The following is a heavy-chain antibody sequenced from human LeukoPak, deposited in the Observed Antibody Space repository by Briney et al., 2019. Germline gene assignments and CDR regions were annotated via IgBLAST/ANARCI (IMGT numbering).Heavy chain of an antibody. D-gene: IGHD3-10*01. Sequence: GASVKVSCKASGYTFTSYYMHWVRQAPGKGLEWMGGFDPEDGETIYAQKFQGRVTMTEDTSTDTAYMELSSLRSEDTAVYYCATGGYYGSGSYYHWGQGTLVTVSS. CDR2: FDPEDGET. CDR3: ATGGYYGSGSYYH. J-gene: IGHJ5*02. CDR1: GYTFTSYY. V-gene: IGHV1-24*01.